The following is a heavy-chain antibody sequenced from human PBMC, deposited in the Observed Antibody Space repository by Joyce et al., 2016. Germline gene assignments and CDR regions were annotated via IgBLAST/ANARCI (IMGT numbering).Heavy chain of an antibody. CDR3: AKNWNTDY. CDR1: GFSFITHH. Sequence: EVQLVESGGGLVQPGGSLRLSCAASGFSFITHHMTWVRLPPGKGLEWVANINQDGSAKFYVDSVKGRFTISRDNAKSSVFLQMNSLRTDDTAVYYCAKNWNTDYWGQGTLVTVSS. J-gene: IGHJ4*02. V-gene: IGHV3-7*01. D-gene: IGHD1/OR15-1a*01. CDR2: INQDGSAK.